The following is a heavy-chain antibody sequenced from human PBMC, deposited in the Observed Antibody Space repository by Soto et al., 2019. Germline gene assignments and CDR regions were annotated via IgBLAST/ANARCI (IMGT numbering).Heavy chain of an antibody. CDR1: GFTFSGSA. D-gene: IGHD3-22*01. CDR2: IRSKTNSYAT. CDR3: TRDPRNYYDSSGSANWFDP. Sequence: GGSLRLSCAASGFTFSGSAMHWVRQASGKGLEWVGRIRSKTNSYATAYAASVKGRFTISRDDSKNTAYLQMNSLRTEDTAVYYCTRDPRNYYDSSGSANWFDPWGQGTLVTVSS. J-gene: IGHJ5*02. V-gene: IGHV3-73*01.